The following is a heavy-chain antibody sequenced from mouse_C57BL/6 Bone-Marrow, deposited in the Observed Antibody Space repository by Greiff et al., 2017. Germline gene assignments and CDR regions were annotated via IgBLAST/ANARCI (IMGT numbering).Heavy chain of an antibody. D-gene: IGHD3-3*01. Sequence: QVQLQQSGPELVKPGASVKISCKASGYAFSSSWMNWVKQRPGKGLEWIGRIYPGDGDTNYNGKFKGKATLTADKSSSTAYMQRSSLTSEDSAVYFCASRGQLYFDYWGQGTTLTGSS. V-gene: IGHV1-82*01. CDR1: GYAFSSSW. CDR3: ASRGQLYFDY. J-gene: IGHJ2*01. CDR2: IYPGDGDT.